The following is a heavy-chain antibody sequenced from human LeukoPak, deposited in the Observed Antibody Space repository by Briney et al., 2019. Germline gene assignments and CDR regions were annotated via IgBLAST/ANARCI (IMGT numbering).Heavy chain of an antibody. V-gene: IGHV1-8*01. Sequence: GASVKVSCKASGYTFTSYDINWVRQATGQGLEWMGWMNPNSGKTGYAQKFQGRVTMTRNTSISTAYMELSSLRSEDTAVYYCARFPGLLWFGELLDAFDIWGQGTMVTVSS. CDR2: MNPNSGKT. CDR3: ARFPGLLWFGELLDAFDI. CDR1: GYTFTSYD. J-gene: IGHJ3*02. D-gene: IGHD3-10*01.